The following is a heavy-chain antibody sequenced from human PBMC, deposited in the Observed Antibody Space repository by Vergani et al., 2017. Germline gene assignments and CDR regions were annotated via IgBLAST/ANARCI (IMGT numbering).Heavy chain of an antibody. J-gene: IGHJ6*02. V-gene: IGHV1-18*04. CDR1: GYTFTSYG. CDR3: ARDPDIVVVPAAPYYYYYYGMDV. Sequence: QVQLVQSGAEVKKPGASVKVSCKASGYTFTSYGISWVRQAPGQGLEWMGWISAYNGNTNYAQKLQGRVTMTTDTSTSTAYMELRSRRSDDTAVYYCARDPDIVVVPAAPYYYYYYGMDVWGQGTTVTVSS. CDR2: ISAYNGNT. D-gene: IGHD2-2*01.